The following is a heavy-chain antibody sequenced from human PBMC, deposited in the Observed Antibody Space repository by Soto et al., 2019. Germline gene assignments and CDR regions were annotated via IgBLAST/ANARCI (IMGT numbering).Heavy chain of an antibody. V-gene: IGHV3-30*18. CDR1: GFTFSSYA. CDR2: ISYDGINK. CDR3: VKDGVSGWSDYFFDY. Sequence: QVHLVESGGGVVQPGRSLRLSCAASGFTFSSYAMHWVRRTPGKGLECVALISYDGINKYYADSVKGRFTVSGDNSKSTLYLQMNSLSAEDTAVYYCVKDGVSGWSDYFFDYWGQGTLVTVSS. D-gene: IGHD6-19*01. J-gene: IGHJ4*02.